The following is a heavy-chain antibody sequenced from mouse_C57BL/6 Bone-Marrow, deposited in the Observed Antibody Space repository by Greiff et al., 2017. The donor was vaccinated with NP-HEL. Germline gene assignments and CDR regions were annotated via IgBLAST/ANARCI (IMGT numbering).Heavy chain of an antibody. CDR1: GFTFTDYY. CDR3: ARYFYGSSYGAMDY. J-gene: IGHJ4*01. CDR2: IRNKANGYTT. Sequence: DVQLVESGGGLVQPGGSLSLSCAASGFTFTDYYMSWVRQPPGKALEWLGFIRNKANGYTTEYSASVKGRFSISRDNSQSILYLQMNALRAEDSATYYCARYFYGSSYGAMDYWGQGTSVTVSS. V-gene: IGHV7-3*01. D-gene: IGHD1-1*01.